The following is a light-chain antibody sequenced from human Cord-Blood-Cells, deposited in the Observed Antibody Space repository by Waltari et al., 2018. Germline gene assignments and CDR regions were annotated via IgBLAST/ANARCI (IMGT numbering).Light chain of an antibody. J-gene: IGLJ3*02. CDR3: SSYTSSSTWV. CDR2: DVS. CDR1: SSDVGGYNY. V-gene: IGLV2-14*03. Sequence: QSALTQPASVSGSPVQSITISCTGTSSDVGGYNYVSWYQQHPGKAPKLMIYDVSNRPAGVSNRFSGSKSCNTASLTISGLQAEDEADYYCSSYTSSSTWVFGGGTKLTVL.